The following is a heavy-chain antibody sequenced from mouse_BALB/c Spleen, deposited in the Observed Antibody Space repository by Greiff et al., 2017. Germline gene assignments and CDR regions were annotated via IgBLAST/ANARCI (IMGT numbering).Heavy chain of an antibody. J-gene: IGHJ2*01. CDR1: GYTFTSYV. CDR3: ARKENYYGSSLDD. D-gene: IGHD1-1*01. CDR2: INPYNDGT. Sequence: VQLQQSGPELVKPGASVKMSCKASGYTFTSYVMHWVKQKPGQGLEWIGYINPYNDGTKYNEKFKGKATLTSDKSSSTAYMELSSLTSEDSAVYYCARKENYYGSSLDDWGQGTTLTVSS. V-gene: IGHV1-14*01.